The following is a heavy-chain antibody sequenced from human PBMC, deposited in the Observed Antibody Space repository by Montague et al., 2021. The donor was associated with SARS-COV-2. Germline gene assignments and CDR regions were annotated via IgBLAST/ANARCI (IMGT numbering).Heavy chain of an antibody. J-gene: IGHJ6*02. CDR3: ARGINSAGSYYYHLDV. CDR1: GGSMSGYN. Sequence: SETLSLTCNVAGGSMSGYNWSWIRQPPGKGLQWIGSMYNSKNTSYNPSLKSRVTISVDTSKKQFSLRLSSVTAADTAVYFCARGINSAGSYYYHLDVWGQGTTVTVSS. V-gene: IGHV4-59*01. D-gene: IGHD2-21*01. CDR2: MYNSKNT.